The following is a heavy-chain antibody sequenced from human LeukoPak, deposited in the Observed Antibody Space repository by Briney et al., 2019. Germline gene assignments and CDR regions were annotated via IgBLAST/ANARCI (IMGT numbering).Heavy chain of an antibody. CDR1: GFTFTNSA. J-gene: IGHJ4*02. CDR3: AAVGGLRGSFSFDY. Sequence: SVKVSCKASGFTFTNSAMQWVRQARGQRLEWIGWIVVGSGNTNYAQNFQERVTITRDMSTSTAYMELRSLRSEDTAVYYCAAVGGLRGSFSFDYWGQGTLVTVSS. V-gene: IGHV1-58*02. D-gene: IGHD3-16*01. CDR2: IVVGSGNT.